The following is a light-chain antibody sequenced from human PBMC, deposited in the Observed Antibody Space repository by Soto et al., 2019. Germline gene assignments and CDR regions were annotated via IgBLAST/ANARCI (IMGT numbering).Light chain of an antibody. CDR3: QQSYGTLPT. CDR2: GAT. Sequence: DIQMTQSPSSLSASVGDKITITCRASQNIAIYLNWYLQKSGKAPNLLIFGATSLGSGVPSRFSASGSGTDFILTISSLQPEDFGTYYCQQSYGTLPTFGPGTKVDIK. J-gene: IGKJ3*01. V-gene: IGKV1-39*01. CDR1: QNIAIY.